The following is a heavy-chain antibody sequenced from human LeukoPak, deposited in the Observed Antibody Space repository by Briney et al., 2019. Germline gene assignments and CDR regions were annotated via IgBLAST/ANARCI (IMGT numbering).Heavy chain of an antibody. V-gene: IGHV3-30*18. CDR1: GFTFSSYG. D-gene: IGHD5-18*01. Sequence: GGSLRLSCAASGFTFSSYGMHWVRQAPGKGLEWVAVISYDGSNKYYADSVKGRFTNSRDNSKNTLYLQMNSLRAEDTALYYCAKAVLGGYSYGQMDYWGQGTLVTVSS. CDR2: ISYDGSNK. J-gene: IGHJ4*02. CDR3: AKAVLGGYSYGQMDY.